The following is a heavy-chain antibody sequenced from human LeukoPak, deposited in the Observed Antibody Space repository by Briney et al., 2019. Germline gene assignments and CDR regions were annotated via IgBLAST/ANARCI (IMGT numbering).Heavy chain of an antibody. Sequence: GGSLRLSCAASGFTFSSYSMNWVRQAPGKGLEWVSSISSSSSYIYYADSVKGQFTISRDNAKNSLYLQMNSLRAEDTAVYYCARDMVVNAIRTWYFDLWGRGTLVTVSS. D-gene: IGHD2-21*01. V-gene: IGHV3-21*01. CDR2: ISSSSSYI. J-gene: IGHJ2*01. CDR1: GFTFSSYS. CDR3: ARDMVVNAIRTWYFDL.